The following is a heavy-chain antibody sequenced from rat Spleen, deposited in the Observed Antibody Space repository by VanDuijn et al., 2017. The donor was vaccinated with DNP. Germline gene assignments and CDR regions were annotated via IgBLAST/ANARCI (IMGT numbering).Heavy chain of an antibody. V-gene: IGHV3-3*01. CDR3: ARWPGYNPPYAMDA. CDR2: INSAGPN. J-gene: IGHJ4*01. Sequence: EVQLQESVPGLVKPSQSLSLICSVTGYSITSSYRWSWIRKFPGNKLEWMGSINSAGPNKYNPSLKSRISITRDTSKNQLFLQVNSVTTEDTATYHCARWPGYNPPYAMDAWGQGTSVTVSS. CDR1: GYSITSSYR. D-gene: IGHD1-4*01.